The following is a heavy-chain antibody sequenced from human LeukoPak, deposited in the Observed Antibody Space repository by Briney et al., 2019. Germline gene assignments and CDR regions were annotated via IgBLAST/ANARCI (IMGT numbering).Heavy chain of an antibody. J-gene: IGHJ4*02. Sequence: GGSLRLSCAVSGFTFSDYSMNWVRQAPGKGLEWVSSISSDSNHIYCADSVKGRFTISRDNAKNSLYLQMNSLRAEDTAVYYCARLYCSITSCYAGDYWGQGTLVTVSS. CDR3: ARLYCSITSCYAGDY. CDR2: ISSDSNHI. V-gene: IGHV3-21*01. CDR1: GFTFSDYS. D-gene: IGHD2-2*01.